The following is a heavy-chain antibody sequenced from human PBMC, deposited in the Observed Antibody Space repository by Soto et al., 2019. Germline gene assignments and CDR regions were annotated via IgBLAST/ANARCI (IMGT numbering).Heavy chain of an antibody. CDR2: MNPNSGNT. V-gene: IGHV1-8*02. J-gene: IGHJ6*02. D-gene: IGHD3-3*01. CDR1: GSTFTGYY. Sequence: ASVKVSCKASGSTFTGYYMHWVRQAPGQGLEWMGWMNPNSGNTGYAQKFQGRVTMTRNTSISTAYMELSSLRSEDTAVYYCARVGLKAHYDFWSGYYTRLHYGMDVWGQGTTVTVSS. CDR3: ARVGLKAHYDFWSGYYTRLHYGMDV.